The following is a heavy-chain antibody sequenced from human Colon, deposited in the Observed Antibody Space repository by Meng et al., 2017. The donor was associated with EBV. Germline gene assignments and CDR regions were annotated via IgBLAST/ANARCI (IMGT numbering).Heavy chain of an antibody. J-gene: IGHJ5*02. V-gene: IGHV3-33*01. CDR2: IWFDGSRK. CDR3: ARDVDTSSHYSRFDP. Sequence: QVELGEAGGGGGQPGTSLRLAWSASGFTLRSYGIHWVRQAPGKGLDWVAVIWFDGSRKYYADSVKGRVTVSRDESKNTVYLQMNSLRAEDTAIYYCARDVDTSSHYSRFDPWGQGTLVTVSS. CDR1: GFTLRSYG. D-gene: IGHD3-22*01.